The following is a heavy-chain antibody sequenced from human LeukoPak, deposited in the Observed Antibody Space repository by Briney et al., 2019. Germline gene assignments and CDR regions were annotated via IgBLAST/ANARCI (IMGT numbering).Heavy chain of an antibody. Sequence: SETLSLTCTVSGGSISSSSYYWGWIRQPPGKGLEWIGTISYSGSSYYNPSLKSRVTISVDTSKSHFSLKLSSVTAADTAVYYCARVFRPYGSGSSSYYFDYWGQGSLVTVSS. CDR1: GGSISSSSYY. V-gene: IGHV4-39*07. J-gene: IGHJ4*02. D-gene: IGHD3-10*01. CDR3: ARVFRPYGSGSSSYYFDY. CDR2: ISYSGSS.